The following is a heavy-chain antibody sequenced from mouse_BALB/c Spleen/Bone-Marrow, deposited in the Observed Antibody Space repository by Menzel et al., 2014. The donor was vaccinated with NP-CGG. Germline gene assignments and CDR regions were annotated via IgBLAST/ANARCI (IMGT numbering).Heavy chain of an antibody. J-gene: IGHJ4*01. V-gene: IGHV7-3*02. CDR3: ARDDYYATDY. Sequence: EVMLVASGGGLGQPGGSLRLSCATSGFTFTDYYMSWVRQPPGKALEWLGFIRNKANGYTTEYSASVKGRFTISRDNSQSILYLQMNTLRAEDSASYYCARDDYYATDYWGQGTSVTVSS. CDR2: IRNKANGYTT. CDR1: GFTFTDYY.